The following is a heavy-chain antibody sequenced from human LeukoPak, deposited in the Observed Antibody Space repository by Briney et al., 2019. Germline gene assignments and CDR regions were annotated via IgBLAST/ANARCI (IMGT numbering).Heavy chain of an antibody. Sequence: GGSLRLSCAASGFTFSSYSMNWVRQAPGKGLEWVAFIRFDGSNKYYADSVKGRFTISRDNSKNTLYLQMNSLRAEDTAVYYCAKDPAPEYCSSASCYFFDYWGQGTLVTVSS. CDR2: IRFDGSNK. CDR3: AKDPAPEYCSSASCYFFDY. CDR1: GFTFSSYS. D-gene: IGHD2-2*01. V-gene: IGHV3-30*02. J-gene: IGHJ4*02.